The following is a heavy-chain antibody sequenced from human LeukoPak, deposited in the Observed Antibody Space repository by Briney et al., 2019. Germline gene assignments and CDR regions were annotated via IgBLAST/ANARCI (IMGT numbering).Heavy chain of an antibody. CDR2: ISGSGGST. CDR1: GFTFSSYA. D-gene: IGHD3-9*01. CDR3: TTETEYDILTGYSQSDY. Sequence: PGGSLRLSCAASGFTFSSYAMSWVRQAPGKGLEWVSAISGSGGSTYYADSVKGRFTISRDNSKNTLYLQMNSLKTEDTAVYYCTTETEYDILTGYSQSDYWGQGTLVTVSS. V-gene: IGHV3-23*01. J-gene: IGHJ4*02.